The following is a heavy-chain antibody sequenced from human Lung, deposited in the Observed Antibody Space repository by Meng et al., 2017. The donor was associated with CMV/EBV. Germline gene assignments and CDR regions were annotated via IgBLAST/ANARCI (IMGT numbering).Heavy chain of an antibody. CDR2: MNPDRGAV. D-gene: IGHD4-11*01. J-gene: IGHJ6*02. CDR3: ARDLKGTTVTATGLYGMDV. Sequence: ASVKVSCKASGYTFTGYYILWVRQAPGQGLEWMGWMNPDRGAVNYVQKFQGRVTMTRDSSISTAYMELSRLRSDDTAVYYCARDLKGTTVTATGLYGMDVWGHGXTVTVSS. CDR1: GYTFTGYY. V-gene: IGHV1-2*02.